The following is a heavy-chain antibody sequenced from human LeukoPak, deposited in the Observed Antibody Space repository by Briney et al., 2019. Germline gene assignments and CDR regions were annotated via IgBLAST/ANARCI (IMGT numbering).Heavy chain of an antibody. V-gene: IGHV3-23*01. J-gene: IGHJ4*02. CDR3: AKAVVPYYDSSGFDY. D-gene: IGHD3-22*01. Sequence: GGSLRLSCAASGFTFSSYAMSWVRQAPGKGLEWVSAISGSGDSTYYADSVKGRFTISRDNSKNTLYLQMNSLRAEDTAVYYCAKAVVPYYDSSGFDYWGQGTLVTVSS. CDR1: GFTFSSYA. CDR2: ISGSGDST.